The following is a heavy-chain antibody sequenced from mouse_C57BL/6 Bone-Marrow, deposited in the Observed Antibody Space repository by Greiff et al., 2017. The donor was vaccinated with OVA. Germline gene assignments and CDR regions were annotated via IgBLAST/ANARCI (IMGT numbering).Heavy chain of an antibody. D-gene: IGHD2-4*01. CDR3: ARPKITTGYYAMDY. J-gene: IGHJ4*01. V-gene: IGHV5-17*01. Sequence: EVKLVESGGGLVKPGGSLKLSCAASGFTFSDYGMHWVRQAPEKGLEWVAYISSGSSTLYYADTVKGRFTISRDHAKNTLFLQMTSLRSEDTAMYYCARPKITTGYYAMDYWGQGTSVTVSS. CDR2: ISSGSSTL. CDR1: GFTFSDYG.